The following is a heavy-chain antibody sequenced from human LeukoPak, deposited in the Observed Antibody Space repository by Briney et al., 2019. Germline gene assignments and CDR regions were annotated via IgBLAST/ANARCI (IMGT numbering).Heavy chain of an antibody. J-gene: IGHJ3*02. D-gene: IGHD3-3*01. CDR2: IWYDGSNK. Sequence: GGSLRLSCAASGFTFSNYGMHWVRQAPGKGLEWVAVIWYDGSNKYYADSVKGRFTISRDNAKNTPYLQMNTLRAEDTAVYYCARGFTIFGVVNDAFDIWGQGTMVTVSS. V-gene: IGHV3-33*01. CDR1: GFTFSNYG. CDR3: ARGFTIFGVVNDAFDI.